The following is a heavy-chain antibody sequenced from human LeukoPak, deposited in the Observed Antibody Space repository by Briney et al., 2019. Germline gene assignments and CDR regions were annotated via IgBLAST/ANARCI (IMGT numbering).Heavy chain of an antibody. CDR1: GGSISSGGYY. Sequence: SETLSLTCTVSGGSISSGGYYWSWTRQHPGKGLEWIGYIYYSGSTYYNPSLKSRVTISVDTSKNQFSLKLSSVTAADTAVYYCARGSPLRGYDFWSGYYTASFDYWGQGTLVTVSS. D-gene: IGHD3-3*01. J-gene: IGHJ4*02. CDR2: IYYSGST. CDR3: ARGSPLRGYDFWSGYYTASFDY. V-gene: IGHV4-31*03.